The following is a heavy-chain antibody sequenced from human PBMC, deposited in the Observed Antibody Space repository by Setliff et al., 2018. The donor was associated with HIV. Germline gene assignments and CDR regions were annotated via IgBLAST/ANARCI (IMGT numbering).Heavy chain of an antibody. CDR2: TFYSSRWFY. CDR1: GDSISSNSAA. V-gene: IGHV6-1*01. D-gene: IGHD2-2*03. Sequence: TLSLTCAISGDSISSNSAAWNWIRQSPSRGLEWLGRTFYSSRWFYDYAVSVKSRITINPDTSKNQFSLQLNSVTPEDTAVYYCARLNDGFYYYYYMDVWGKGTTVTVSS. CDR3: ARLNDGFYYYYYMDV. J-gene: IGHJ6*03.